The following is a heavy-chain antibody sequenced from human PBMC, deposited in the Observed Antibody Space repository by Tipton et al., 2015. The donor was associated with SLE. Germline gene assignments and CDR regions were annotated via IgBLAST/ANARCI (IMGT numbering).Heavy chain of an antibody. CDR3: ARTAGRSVKLWYFDL. Sequence: TLSLTCTVSGVSISSSNYYWGWIRQPPGKGLEWIGRIYYSGSTSYNPSLKSRVTISVDTSKNQFSLRLTSVTDVDTAVYYCARTAGRSVKLWYFDLWGRGTPVTVSS. CDR1: GVSISSSNYY. V-gene: IGHV4-39*07. D-gene: IGHD5-18*01. CDR2: IYYSGST. J-gene: IGHJ2*01.